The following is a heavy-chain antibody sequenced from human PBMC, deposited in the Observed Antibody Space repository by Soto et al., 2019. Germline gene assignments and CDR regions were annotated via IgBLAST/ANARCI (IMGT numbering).Heavy chain of an antibody. D-gene: IGHD3-10*01. CDR1: GFTFSSYS. V-gene: IGHV3-21*01. Sequence: PGGSLRLSCAASGFTFSSYSMNWVRQAPGKGLEWVSSISSSSSYIYYADTVKGRFTISRDNAKNSLYLQMNSLRAGDTAVYYCARGWALWFGESTNYYYMDVWGKGTTVTVSS. CDR2: ISSSSSYI. CDR3: ARGWALWFGESTNYYYMDV. J-gene: IGHJ6*03.